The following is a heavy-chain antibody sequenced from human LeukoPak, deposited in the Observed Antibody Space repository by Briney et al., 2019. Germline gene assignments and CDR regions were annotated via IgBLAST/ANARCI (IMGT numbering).Heavy chain of an antibody. CDR1: GFTFSSYG. CDR3: ARAPYYYDDSGYYYDNFYYGMDV. J-gene: IGHJ6*02. Sequence: AGGSLRLPCAASGFTFSSYGMHWVRQAPGKGLEWVAVISYDGSNKYYADSVKGRFTISRDNSKNMLYLQMNSLRAEDTAVYYCARAPYYYDDSGYYYDNFYYGMDVWGQGTTVTVSS. CDR2: ISYDGSNK. D-gene: IGHD3-22*01. V-gene: IGHV3-30*03.